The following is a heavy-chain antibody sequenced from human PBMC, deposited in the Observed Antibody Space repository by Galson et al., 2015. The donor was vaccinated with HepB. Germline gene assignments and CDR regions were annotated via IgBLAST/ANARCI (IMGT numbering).Heavy chain of an antibody. J-gene: IGHJ4*02. CDR1: GFTYSIYW. CDR2: IKQDGNEK. CDR3: ARERCSSTSCFHDY. V-gene: IGHV3-7*01. D-gene: IGHD2-2*01. Sequence: SLRLSCAASGFTYSIYWMSWVRQAPGKGLEWVANIKQDGNEKYYVDSVKGRFTISRDNAKNSLYLQMNSLRVEDTAVYYCARERCSSTSCFHDYWGQGTLVTDSS.